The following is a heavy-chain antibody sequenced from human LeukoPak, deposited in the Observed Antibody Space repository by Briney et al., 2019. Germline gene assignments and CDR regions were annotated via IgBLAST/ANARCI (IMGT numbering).Heavy chain of an antibody. J-gene: IGHJ4*02. V-gene: IGHV7-4-1*02. D-gene: IGHD6-19*01. Sequence: GASVKVSCKASGYTFTGYAMNWVRQAPRRGLEWMGWITTNTGNPTYAQGFTGHFVFSLDTSVSTAYLQISSLKAEDSAVYYCAREGSDSTGWYFDYWGQGTLVTVSS. CDR3: AREGSDSTGWYFDY. CDR1: GYTFTGYA. CDR2: ITTNTGNP.